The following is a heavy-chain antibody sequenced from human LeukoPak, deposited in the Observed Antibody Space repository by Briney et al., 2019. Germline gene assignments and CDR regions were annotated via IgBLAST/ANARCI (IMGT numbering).Heavy chain of an antibody. Sequence: SETLSLTCTVSGGSISSYYWSWIRQPPGKGLEWIGYIYYSGSTNYNPSLKSRVTISVDTSKNQFSLKLSSVTAADTAVYYCARGGDMYYYDSSGYLPFDYWGQGTLVTVSS. V-gene: IGHV4-59*01. CDR1: GGSISSYY. D-gene: IGHD3-22*01. J-gene: IGHJ4*02. CDR3: ARGGDMYYYDSSGYLPFDY. CDR2: IYYSGST.